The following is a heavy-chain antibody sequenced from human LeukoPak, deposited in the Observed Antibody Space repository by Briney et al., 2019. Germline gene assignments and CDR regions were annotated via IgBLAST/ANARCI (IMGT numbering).Heavy chain of an antibody. J-gene: IGHJ4*02. V-gene: IGHV3-21*06. CDR1: GFTFSSYS. CDR3: ARTMGSGSPFDY. D-gene: IGHD3-10*01. Sequence: GGSLRLSCAASGFTFSSYSMNWVRQAPGKGLKWVSSISSSSSYIYCADSVKGRFTISRDNAKNSLYLQMNSLRAEDTAVYYCARTMGSGSPFDYWGQGTLVTVSS. CDR2: ISSSSSYI.